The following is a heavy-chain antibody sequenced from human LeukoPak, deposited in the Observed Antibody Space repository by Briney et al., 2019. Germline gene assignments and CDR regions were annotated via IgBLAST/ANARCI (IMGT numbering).Heavy chain of an antibody. D-gene: IGHD6-6*01. CDR1: GGSFSGYY. CDR3: ARTMKAARPHYFDY. J-gene: IGHJ4*02. Sequence: SETLSLTCAVYGGSFSGYYWSWIRQPPGKGLEWIGEINHSGSTNYNPSLKSRVTISVDTSKNQFSLKLSSVTAADTAVYYCARTMKAARPHYFDYWGQGTLVTVSS. CDR2: INHSGST. V-gene: IGHV4-34*01.